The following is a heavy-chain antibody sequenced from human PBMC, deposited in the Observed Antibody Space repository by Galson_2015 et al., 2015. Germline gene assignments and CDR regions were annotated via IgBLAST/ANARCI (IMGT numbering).Heavy chain of an antibody. V-gene: IGHV3-23*01. D-gene: IGHD2-21*02. J-gene: IGHJ4*02. Sequence: SLRLSCAASGFTFSSSAMNWVRQAPGKGLEWVSALSHTGSSIYYADSVKGRFAIARDNSKHTLYLHLNSLRADDTAVYYCAKDRRAVVMSAIDYWGQGTQVTVSS. CDR3: AKDRRAVVMSAIDY. CDR2: LSHTGSSI. CDR1: GFTFSSSA.